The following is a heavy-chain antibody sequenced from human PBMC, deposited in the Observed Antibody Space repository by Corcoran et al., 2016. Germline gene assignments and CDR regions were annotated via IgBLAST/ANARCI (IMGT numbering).Heavy chain of an antibody. V-gene: IGHV1-3*01. CDR3: ARVKGPGRFGP. CDR1: GYTFTSYA. Sequence: QVQLVQSGAEVKKPGASVKVSCKASGYTFTSYAMHWVRQAPGQRLEWMGWINAGNGNTKYSQKFQGRVTITRDTSASTAYMELSSLRSEDTAVYYLARVKGPGRFGPWGQGTLVTVSS. J-gene: IGHJ5*02. CDR2: INAGNGNT.